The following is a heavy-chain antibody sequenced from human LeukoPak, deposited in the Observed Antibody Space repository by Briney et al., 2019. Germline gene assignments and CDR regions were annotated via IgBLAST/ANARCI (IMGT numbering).Heavy chain of an antibody. J-gene: IGHJ6*02. V-gene: IGHV1-2*02. CDR1: GYTFTGYY. CDR2: INPNSGGT. Sequence: ASVKVSCKASGYTFTGYYMHWVRQAPGQGLEWMGWINPNSGGTNYAQKFQGRVTMTRDTSISTAYMELSRLRSDDTAVYYCARERPTYYYGMDVWGQGTTVTDSS. CDR3: ARERPTYYYGMDV.